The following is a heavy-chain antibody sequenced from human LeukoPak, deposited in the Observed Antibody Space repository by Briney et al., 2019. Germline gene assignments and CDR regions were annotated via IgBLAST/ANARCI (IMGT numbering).Heavy chain of an antibody. CDR3: ARDSAWEWLPDYYFDY. CDR2: ISYDGGNK. J-gene: IGHJ4*02. D-gene: IGHD5-24*01. V-gene: IGHV3-30-3*01. CDR1: GFRFSSYA. Sequence: GGSLRLSCAASGFRFSSYAMHWVRQAPGKGLEWVAVISYDGGNKYYADSVKGRFTISRDNSKNTLYLQMNSLRAEDTAVYYCARDSAWEWLPDYYFDYWGQGTLVTVSS.